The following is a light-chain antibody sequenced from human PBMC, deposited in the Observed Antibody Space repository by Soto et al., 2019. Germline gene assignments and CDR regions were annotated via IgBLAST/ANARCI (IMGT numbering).Light chain of an antibody. V-gene: IGLV2-14*01. J-gene: IGLJ2*01. CDR3: HSPVDGPTGV. CDR2: DVT. Sequence: QSVLTQPASVSGSPGQSITISCTGTSTDVGANNYVSWYQQHPGRAPKVMIYDVTNRPSGVSNRFSGSKSGNTASLTISGLQAEDEADYYCHSPVDGPTGVFGGGTKVTVL. CDR1: STDVGANNY.